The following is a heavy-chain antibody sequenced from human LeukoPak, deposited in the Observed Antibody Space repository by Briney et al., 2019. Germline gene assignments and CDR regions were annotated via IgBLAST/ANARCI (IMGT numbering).Heavy chain of an antibody. Sequence: GGSLRLSRAASGFTFSTYSMNWVRQAPGKGLEWVSYISSSSSTIYYADSVKGRFTISRDNAKNSLYLQMNSLRAEDTAVYYCARPPGYYYYYYMDVWGKGTTVTVSS. CDR1: GFTFSTYS. V-gene: IGHV3-48*01. CDR2: ISSSSSTI. J-gene: IGHJ6*03. CDR3: ARPPGYYYYYYMDV.